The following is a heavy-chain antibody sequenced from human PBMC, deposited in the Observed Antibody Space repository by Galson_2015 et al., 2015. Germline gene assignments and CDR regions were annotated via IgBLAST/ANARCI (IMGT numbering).Heavy chain of an antibody. CDR3: ARDEDENDVGYSFDS. V-gene: IGHV3-30-3*01. Sequence: SLRLSCAASGFTFSSYAMHWVRQAPGKGLEWVSFISDDGSNTYYADSVKGRFTISRDNSKNTLYLQMNSLRAEDTAVYYCARDEDENDVGYSFDSWGQGTLVTVSS. CDR1: GFTFSSYA. CDR2: ISDDGSNT. D-gene: IGHD1-1*01. J-gene: IGHJ4*02.